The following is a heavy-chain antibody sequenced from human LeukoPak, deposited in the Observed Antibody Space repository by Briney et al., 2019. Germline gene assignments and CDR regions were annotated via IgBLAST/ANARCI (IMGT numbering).Heavy chain of an antibody. CDR3: ARDDSSGDIFDY. CDR2: INPSGGST. J-gene: IGHJ4*02. Sequence: GASVKVSCKASGYTFTSYYMHWVRQASGQGLEWMGIINPSGGSTSYAQKFQGRVTMTRDTSTSTVYMELSSLRSEDTAVYYCARDDSSGDIFDYWGQGTLVTVSS. D-gene: IGHD3-22*01. CDR1: GYTFTSYY. V-gene: IGHV1-46*01.